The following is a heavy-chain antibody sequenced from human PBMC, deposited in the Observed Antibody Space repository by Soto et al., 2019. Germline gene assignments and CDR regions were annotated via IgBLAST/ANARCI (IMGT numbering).Heavy chain of an antibody. CDR2: IKSDGSGT. J-gene: IGHJ4*02. Sequence: EVQLVESGGGLVQLGGSLRLSCEASGFTFRTYWMHWVRQAPGKGLVWVSRIKSDGSGTYYADSVEGRFTISRDNAQSTLYLQMNSLRDEDTAVYYCVRGDGDYHDGNGYLGRHWGQGTLVTVSS. V-gene: IGHV3-74*01. CDR3: VRGDGDYHDGNGYLGRH. CDR1: GFTFRTYW. D-gene: IGHD3-22*01.